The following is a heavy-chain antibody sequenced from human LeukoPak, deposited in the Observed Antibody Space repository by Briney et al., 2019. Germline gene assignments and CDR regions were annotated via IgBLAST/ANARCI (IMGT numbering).Heavy chain of an antibody. CDR1: GFIVSNNY. J-gene: IGHJ6*04. D-gene: IGHD3-10*02. V-gene: IGHV3-66*01. CDR3: AELGITMIGGV. Sequence: GGSLRLSCAASGFIVSNNYMSWVRQAPGKGLEWVSVIFPGAGTYYAGSVKGRFTISRDNSKNTLYLQMNSLRAEDTAVYYCAELGITMIGGVWGKGTTVTISS. CDR2: IFPGAGT.